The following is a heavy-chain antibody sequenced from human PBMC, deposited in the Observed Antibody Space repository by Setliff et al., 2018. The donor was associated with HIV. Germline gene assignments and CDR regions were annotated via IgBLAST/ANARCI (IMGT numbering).Heavy chain of an antibody. Sequence: GASVKVSCKASGYTFGTYVMHWVRQAPGQRLEWMGWINAGNGNTKYSQNFQGRVTITRDTSASTANMELSSLRSEDTGVYYCARSLREYSYGSPDYWGPGTLVTVSS. D-gene: IGHD5-18*01. V-gene: IGHV1-3*01. J-gene: IGHJ4*02. CDR1: GYTFGTYV. CDR3: ARSLREYSYGSPDY. CDR2: INAGNGNT.